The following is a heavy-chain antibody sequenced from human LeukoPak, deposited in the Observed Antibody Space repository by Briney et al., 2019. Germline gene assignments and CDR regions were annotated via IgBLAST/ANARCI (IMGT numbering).Heavy chain of an antibody. J-gene: IGHJ4*02. D-gene: IGHD6-13*01. Sequence: PGGSLRLSCAASGFTFSSYAMSWVRQAPGKGLEWVSSITSGSSYIYYADSVTGRFTISRDTSKNTLHLQMNSLRAEDTAVYYCAKDQDVPAAGTWGSIDYWGQGTLVTVSS. CDR1: GFTFSSYA. CDR3: AKDQDVPAAGTWGSIDY. CDR2: ITSGSSYI. V-gene: IGHV3-21*01.